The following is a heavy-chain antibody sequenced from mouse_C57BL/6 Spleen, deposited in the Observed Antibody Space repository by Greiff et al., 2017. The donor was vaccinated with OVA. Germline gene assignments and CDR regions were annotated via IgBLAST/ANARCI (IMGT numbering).Heavy chain of an antibody. CDR3: ARSPYYYGSSPWYFDV. CDR2: IDPSDSYT. J-gene: IGHJ1*03. CDR1: GYTFTSYW. D-gene: IGHD1-1*01. V-gene: IGHV1-59*01. Sequence: VQLQQPGAELVRPGTSVKLSCKASGYTFTSYWMHWVKQRPGQGLEWIGVIDPSDSYTNYNQKFKGKATLTVDTSSSTAYMQLSSLTSEDSAVYYCARSPYYYGSSPWYFDVWGTGTTVTVSS.